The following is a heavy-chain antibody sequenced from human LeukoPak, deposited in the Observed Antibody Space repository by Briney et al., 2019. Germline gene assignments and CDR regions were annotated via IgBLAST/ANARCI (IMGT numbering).Heavy chain of an antibody. J-gene: IGHJ4*02. CDR2: IKQDGSEK. V-gene: IGHV3-7*05. CDR1: GFTFCSYW. Sequence: GGTLSLSCAASGFTFCSYWMSWVRRAPGKGLEWVANIKQDGSEKYYVDSVKGRFAISRDNAKNSLYLQMNSLRGEDTAVYYCARDRVTMVRGVNYYFDYWGQGTLVTVSS. D-gene: IGHD3-10*01. CDR3: ARDRVTMVRGVNYYFDY.